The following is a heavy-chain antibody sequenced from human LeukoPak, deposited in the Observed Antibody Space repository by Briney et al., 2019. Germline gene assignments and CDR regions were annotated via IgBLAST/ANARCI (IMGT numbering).Heavy chain of an antibody. CDR1: GYTFTSYG. CDR3: ARDGWWRAARPPYYYYYMDV. D-gene: IGHD6-6*01. J-gene: IGHJ6*03. V-gene: IGHV1-18*01. Sequence: ASVKVSCKASGYTFTSYGISWVRQAPGQGLEWMGWISAYNGNTNYAQKLQGRVTMTTDTSTSTAYMELRSLRSEDTAVYYCARDGWWRAARPPYYYYYMDVWGKGTTVTVSS. CDR2: ISAYNGNT.